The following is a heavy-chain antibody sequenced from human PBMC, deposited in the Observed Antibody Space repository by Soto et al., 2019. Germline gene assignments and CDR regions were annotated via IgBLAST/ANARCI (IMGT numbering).Heavy chain of an antibody. CDR3: ARDDGSTSPDY. V-gene: IGHV3-11*05. CDR1: GFTFSDYY. J-gene: IGHJ4*02. D-gene: IGHD2-2*01. Sequence: QVQLVESGGGLVKPGGSLRLSCAVSGFTFSDYYMSWIRQAPGKGLEWISYISTSSSYTHYADSVKGRFTISRDNAKNSLYLQMTSLRPEDTAVYYCARDDGSTSPDYWGQGTLVTVSS. CDR2: ISTSSSYT.